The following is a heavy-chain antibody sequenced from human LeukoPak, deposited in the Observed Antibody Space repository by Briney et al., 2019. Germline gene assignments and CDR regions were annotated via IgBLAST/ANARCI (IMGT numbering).Heavy chain of an antibody. CDR1: GFTFSSYA. J-gene: IGHJ4*02. V-gene: IGHV3-30*04. CDR2: ISYDGSNK. CDR3: ARDISLVGATGYFDY. D-gene: IGHD1-26*01. Sequence: GRSLRLSCAASGFTFSSYAMHWVRQAPGKGLEWVAVISYDGSNKYYADSVKGRFTISRDNSKNTLYLQMNSLRAEDTAVYYCARDISLVGATGYFDYWGQGTLVTVSS.